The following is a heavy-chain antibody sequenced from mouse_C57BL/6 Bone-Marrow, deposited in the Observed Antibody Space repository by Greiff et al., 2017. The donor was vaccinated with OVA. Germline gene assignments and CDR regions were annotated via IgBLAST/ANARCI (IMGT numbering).Heavy chain of an antibody. J-gene: IGHJ2*01. D-gene: IGHD2-3*01. V-gene: IGHV1-52*01. CDR3: AREPVHDGYYGYFDY. CDR1: GYTFTSYW. CDR2: IDPSDSET. Sequence: QVQLQQPGAELVRPGSSVKLSCKASGYTFTSYWMHWVKQRPIQGLEWIGNIDPSDSETHYNQKFKDKATLTVDKSSSTAYMQLSSLTSEDSAVYYCAREPVHDGYYGYFDYWGQGTTLTVSS.